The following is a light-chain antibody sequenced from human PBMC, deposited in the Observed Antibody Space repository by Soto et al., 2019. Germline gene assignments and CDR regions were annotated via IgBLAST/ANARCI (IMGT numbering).Light chain of an antibody. CDR3: QQRNIWPPVT. CDR1: QSISGY. J-gene: IGKJ5*01. CDR2: TAS. Sequence: DIQMTQSPSSLSASVGDRVTITCRASQSISGYLNWYQQKPGRAPKLLIYTASSLQSGVPSRFSGSGSGTEFTLTISSLQPDDFATYYCQQRNIWPPVTFGQGTRLEIK. V-gene: IGKV1-39*01.